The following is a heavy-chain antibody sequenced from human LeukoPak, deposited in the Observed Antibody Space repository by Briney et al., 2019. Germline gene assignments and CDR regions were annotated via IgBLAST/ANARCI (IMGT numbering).Heavy chain of an antibody. D-gene: IGHD4-17*01. CDR1: GVSISSGGYY. V-gene: IGHV4-30-2*01. J-gene: IGHJ4*02. CDR3: ARHVSVTPIDY. Sequence: SETLSLTCTVSGVSISSGGYYWSWIRQPPGKGLESIGYIYHSGSTYYNPSLKSRVTISVDRSKNQFSLKLSSVTAADTAVYYCARHVSVTPIDYWGQGTLVTVSS. CDR2: IYHSGST.